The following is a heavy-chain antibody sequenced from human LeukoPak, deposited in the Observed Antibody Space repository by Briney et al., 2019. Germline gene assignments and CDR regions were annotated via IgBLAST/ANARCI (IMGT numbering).Heavy chain of an antibody. CDR2: FESDGTST. CDR1: GFTFTTSW. Sequence: PGGSLRLSCAASGFTFTTSWVLWFRQAPGEGVVCVSRFESDGTSTTYADSVKGRFTISRDNAKNTLYLQMNSLRAEDTAVYYCARDQYSSTWYRGAFDVWGQGTMVSVFS. V-gene: IGHV3-74*01. D-gene: IGHD6-13*01. J-gene: IGHJ3*01. CDR3: ARDQYSSTWYRGAFDV.